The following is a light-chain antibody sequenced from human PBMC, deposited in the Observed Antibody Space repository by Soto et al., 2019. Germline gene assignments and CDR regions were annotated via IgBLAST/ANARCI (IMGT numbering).Light chain of an antibody. CDR1: QSITTRH. J-gene: IGKJ2*03. V-gene: IGKV3-20*01. CDR3: QQYDSSPYS. Sequence: EIVLTQSPGTLSLSPGERATLSRRASQSITTRHLAWYHHKAGQAPRLLIYGASSRAGGIPDRFSGSGSGTDFTLTISRLEPEDFAVYYCQQYDSSPYSFGQGTKLEIK. CDR2: GAS.